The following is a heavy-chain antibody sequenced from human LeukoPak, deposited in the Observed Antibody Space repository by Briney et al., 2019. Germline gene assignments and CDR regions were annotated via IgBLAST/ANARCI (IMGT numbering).Heavy chain of an antibody. J-gene: IGHJ5*02. CDR3: ARDGYRITIFGVVPPTNWFDP. CDR2: IWYDGSNK. CDR1: GFTFSSYG. D-gene: IGHD3-3*01. V-gene: IGHV3-33*01. Sequence: PGRSLRLSCAASGFTFSSYGMHWVRQAPGKGLEWVAVIWYDGSNKYYADSVKGRFTISRDNSKNTLYLQMNSLRAEDTDVYYCARDGYRITIFGVVPPTNWFDPWGQGTLVTVSS.